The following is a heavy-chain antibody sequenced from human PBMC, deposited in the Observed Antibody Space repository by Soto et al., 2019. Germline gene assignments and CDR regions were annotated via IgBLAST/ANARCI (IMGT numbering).Heavy chain of an antibody. CDR3: ARHEWSYSSSWFHY. CDR2: IYDSGST. D-gene: IGHD6-13*01. Sequence: QVQLQESGPGLVKPSETLSLTCTVSGGSISSYYWCWIRQPPGKGLEWIGYIYDSGSTNYSPSLKSRVTISVDTSRNQFSLNLSSVTAADTAVYYCARHEWSYSSSWFHYWGQGTLVTVSS. J-gene: IGHJ4*02. CDR1: GGSISSYY. V-gene: IGHV4-59*08.